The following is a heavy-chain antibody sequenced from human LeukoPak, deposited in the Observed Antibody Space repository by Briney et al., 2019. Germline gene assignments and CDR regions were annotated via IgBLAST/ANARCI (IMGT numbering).Heavy chain of an antibody. D-gene: IGHD3-10*01. Sequence: PSETLSLTCTVSGGSISSYYWSWIRQPPGKGLEWIGYTYYSGSTNYNPSLKSRVTISVDTSKNQFSLKLSSVTAADTAVYYCARVGQYYYGSGSKRGGYFDYWGQGTLVTVSS. V-gene: IGHV4-59*12. CDR1: GGSISSYY. CDR3: ARVGQYYYGSGSKRGGYFDY. CDR2: TYYSGST. J-gene: IGHJ4*02.